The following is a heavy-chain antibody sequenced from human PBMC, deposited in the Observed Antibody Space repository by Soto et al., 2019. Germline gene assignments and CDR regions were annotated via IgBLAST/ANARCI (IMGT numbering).Heavy chain of an antibody. CDR3: ARDRDSSSWGDAFDI. V-gene: IGHV4-31*03. D-gene: IGHD6-13*01. Sequence: QVQLQESGPGLVKPSQTLSLTCTVSGGSISSGGYYWSWIRQHPGKGLEWIGYIYYSGSTYYNPSLKSRVTISVDTSKNQCSLKLSSVTAADTAVYYCARDRDSSSWGDAFDIWGQGTMVTVSS. J-gene: IGHJ3*02. CDR1: GGSISSGGYY. CDR2: IYYSGST.